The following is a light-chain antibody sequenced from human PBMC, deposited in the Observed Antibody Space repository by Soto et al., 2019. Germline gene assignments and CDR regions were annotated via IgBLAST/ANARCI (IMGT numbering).Light chain of an antibody. Sequence: QSVLTQPPSASGTPGQRVTISCSGSSSNIGSNTVNWYQQIPGTAPKLLIYSTDQRPSGVPDRFSGSKSGTSASLAISGLQSEDEADYYSAAWDDNLNGPVSGGGTQLTVL. J-gene: IGLJ7*01. CDR2: STD. CDR3: AAWDDNLNGPV. V-gene: IGLV1-44*01. CDR1: SSNIGSNT.